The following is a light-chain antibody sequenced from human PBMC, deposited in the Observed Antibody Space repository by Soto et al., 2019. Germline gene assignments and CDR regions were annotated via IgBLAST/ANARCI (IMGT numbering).Light chain of an antibody. CDR2: DAS. Sequence: EIVLTQSPGTLSLSPGERATLSCRASQSISSTYLTWYHQRPGQAPRLLIYDASRRATGIPDRFSGSGSGTDFTLTISSLQAEDVAVYYCQQYVGTFGQGTKVDIK. CDR3: QQYVGT. CDR1: QSISSTY. V-gene: IGKV3-20*01. J-gene: IGKJ1*01.